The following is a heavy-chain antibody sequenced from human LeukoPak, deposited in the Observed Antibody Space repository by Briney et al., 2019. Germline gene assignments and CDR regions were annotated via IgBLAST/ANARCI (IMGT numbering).Heavy chain of an antibody. V-gene: IGHV3-23*01. J-gene: IGHJ4*02. CDR1: GFTFSGYA. Sequence: GGSLRLSCAASGFTFSGYAMSWVRQAPGKGLEWVSGISGSAGSTYYADSVKGRFTNTRDNSKNTLYLQMNSLRAEDTAVYYCAKDLRSSNYYYFDYWGQGTLVTVSS. CDR2: ISGSAGST. D-gene: IGHD6-13*01. CDR3: AKDLRSSNYYYFDY.